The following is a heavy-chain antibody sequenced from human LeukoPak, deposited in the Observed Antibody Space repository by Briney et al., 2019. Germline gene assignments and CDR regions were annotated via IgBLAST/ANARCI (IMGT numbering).Heavy chain of an antibody. CDR3: ARDQSPARLDYYYCYYMDV. CDR2: IIPIFGTA. Sequence: SVKVSCKASGGTFSSYAISWVRQAPGQGLEWMGGIIPIFGTANYAQKFQGRVTITTDESTSTTYMELSSLRSEDAAVYYCARDQSPARLDYYYCYYMDVWGKGTTVTVSS. J-gene: IGHJ6*03. V-gene: IGHV1-69*05. CDR1: GGTFSSYA.